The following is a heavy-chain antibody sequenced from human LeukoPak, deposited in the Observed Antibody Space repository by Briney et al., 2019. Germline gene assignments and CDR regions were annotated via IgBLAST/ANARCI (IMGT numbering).Heavy chain of an antibody. CDR2: IRGAEGGT. Sequence: PGGPLRLSCAASGFTINTFTMNWVRQAPGKGLEWVSTIRGAEGGTYYADSVKGRFTISRDNFENTLYLQMNYLREEDTALYYCAKAFSSGWSPFDYWGQGALVTVSS. CDR1: GFTINTFT. D-gene: IGHD6-19*01. V-gene: IGHV3-23*01. CDR3: AKAFSSGWSPFDY. J-gene: IGHJ4*02.